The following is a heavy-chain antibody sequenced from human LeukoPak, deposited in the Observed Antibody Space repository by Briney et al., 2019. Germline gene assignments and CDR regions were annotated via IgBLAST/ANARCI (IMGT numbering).Heavy chain of an antibody. CDR1: GFTFSSYD. J-gene: IGHJ6*03. CDR2: IGTAGDT. D-gene: IGHD1-1*01. Sequence: PGGSLRLSCAASGFTFSSYDMHWVRQAPGKGLEWVSAIGTAGDTYYPGSVEGRFTLSRANGKNSLYLQMNSLTAGDTAVYYCARGPPRGKYYYMDVWGKGTTVTVSS. CDR3: ARGPPRGKYYYMDV. V-gene: IGHV3-13*01.